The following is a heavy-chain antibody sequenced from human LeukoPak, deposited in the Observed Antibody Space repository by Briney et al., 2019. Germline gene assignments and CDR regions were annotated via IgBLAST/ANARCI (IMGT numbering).Heavy chain of an antibody. CDR1: GGTFSSYA. V-gene: IGHV1-69*13. Sequence: SVKVSCKASGGTFSSYAISWVRQAPGQGLEWMGGIIPIFGTANYAQKFQGRVTITADESTSTAYMELSSLRSEDTAVYYCARDRAYSGSYYNSAFDIWGQGTMVTVSS. D-gene: IGHD1-26*01. CDR2: IIPIFGTA. CDR3: ARDRAYSGSYYNSAFDI. J-gene: IGHJ3*02.